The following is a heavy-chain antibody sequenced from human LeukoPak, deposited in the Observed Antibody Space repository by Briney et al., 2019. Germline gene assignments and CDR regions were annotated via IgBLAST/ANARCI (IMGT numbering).Heavy chain of an antibody. Sequence: GGSLRLSCTASGFTFGDYAMTWVRQAPGKGLEWVGFIRSKVYGGTPEYAASVKGRFAISRDDSQGIAYLQMNSLKTEDTAVYYCTRDQTPYYWGQGTLVTVSS. V-gene: IGHV3-49*04. CDR3: TRDQTPYY. J-gene: IGHJ4*02. CDR1: GFTFGDYA. CDR2: IRSKVYGGTP.